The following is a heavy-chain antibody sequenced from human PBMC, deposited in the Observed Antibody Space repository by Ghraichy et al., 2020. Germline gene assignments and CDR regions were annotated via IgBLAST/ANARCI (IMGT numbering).Heavy chain of an antibody. D-gene: IGHD3-10*01. V-gene: IGHV4-61*01. CDR1: RGSVAGGNYF. CDR2: IFTGGNS. Sequence: SETLSLTCTVSRGSVAGGNYFWSWIRQPPGKGLEWIGYIFTGGNSNYNPSLKSRVTISVDTSKNQFSLNLTSVTAADTAVYYCAGRGRRFDYWGQGTLVTVSS. J-gene: IGHJ4*02. CDR3: AGRGRRFDY.